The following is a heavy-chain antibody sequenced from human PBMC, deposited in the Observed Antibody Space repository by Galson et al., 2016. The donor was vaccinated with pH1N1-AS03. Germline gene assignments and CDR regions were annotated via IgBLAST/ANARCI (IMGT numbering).Heavy chain of an antibody. CDR1: GFTFSNLW. J-gene: IGHJ4*02. CDR2: ISSDDSGT. Sequence: SLRLSCAASGFTFSNLWIHWVRQGPGKGLVWVSRISSDDSGTSYADSVRGRFTISRDDAKNTVFMQLNSLRPEDTAVYYCATFGGDPDYWGQGTLVTVSS. D-gene: IGHD4-17*01. V-gene: IGHV3-74*01. CDR3: ATFGGDPDY.